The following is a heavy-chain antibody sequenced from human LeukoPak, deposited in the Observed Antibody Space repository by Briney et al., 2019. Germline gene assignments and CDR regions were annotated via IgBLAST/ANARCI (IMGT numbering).Heavy chain of an antibody. CDR2: ISYDGSNK. D-gene: IGHD2-15*01. V-gene: IGHV3-30*18. CDR3: AKLGYCSGGSCPSFDY. Sequence: GRSLRLSCAASGFTFSSYGMHWVRQAPGKGLEWVAVISYDGSNKYYADSVKGRFTISRDNSKNTLYLQMNSLRAEDTAVYYCAKLGYCSGGSCPSFDYWGQGTLVTVSS. CDR1: GFTFSSYG. J-gene: IGHJ4*02.